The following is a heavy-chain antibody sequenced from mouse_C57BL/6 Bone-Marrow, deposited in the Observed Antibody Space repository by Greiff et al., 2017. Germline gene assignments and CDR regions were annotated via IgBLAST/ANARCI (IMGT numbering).Heavy chain of an antibody. Sequence: EVHLVESGGGLVKPGGSLKLSCAASGFTFSSYAMSWVRQTPEKRLEWVATISDGGSYTYYPDNVKGRFTISRDNAKNNLYLQMSHLKSEDTAMYYCARKRDYGSSYVAWFAYWGQGTLVTVSA. CDR1: GFTFSSYA. V-gene: IGHV5-4*01. CDR3: ARKRDYGSSYVAWFAY. CDR2: ISDGGSYT. D-gene: IGHD1-1*01. J-gene: IGHJ3*01.